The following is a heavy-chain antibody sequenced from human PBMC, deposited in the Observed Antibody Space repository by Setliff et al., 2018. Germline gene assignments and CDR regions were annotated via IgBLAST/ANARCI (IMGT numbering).Heavy chain of an antibody. CDR3: ARDPEGGEFDS. Sequence: PGGSLRLSCAASGLRFSGSWMAWVRQAPGQGLEWVADISEDGSGNFYSDSVRGRFTISRYNARNLLFLQMNSLTVEDTGVYYFARDPEGGEFDSWGRGTLVTVSS. CDR2: ISEDGSGN. J-gene: IGHJ4*03. D-gene: IGHD2-21*01. CDR1: GLRFSGSW. V-gene: IGHV3-7*01.